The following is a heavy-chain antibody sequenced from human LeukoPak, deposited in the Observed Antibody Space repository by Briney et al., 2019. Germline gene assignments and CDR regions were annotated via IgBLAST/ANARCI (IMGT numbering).Heavy chain of an antibody. CDR2: IYYSGSS. Sequence: SETLSLTCTVSGGSISSYYWTWIRQPPGKGLEWIGYIYYSGSSNYNPSLKSRVTISVDTSKNQFSLKLSSVTAADTAVYYCAGHDSSGTYFQHWGQGTLVTVSS. J-gene: IGHJ1*01. V-gene: IGHV4-59*01. CDR3: AGHDSSGTYFQH. D-gene: IGHD3-22*01. CDR1: GGSISSYY.